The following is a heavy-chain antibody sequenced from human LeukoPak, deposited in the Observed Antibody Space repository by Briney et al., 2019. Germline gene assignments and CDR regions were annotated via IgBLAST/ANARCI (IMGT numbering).Heavy chain of an antibody. D-gene: IGHD1-14*01. CDR1: GGSISSYY. CDR3: ARDPGRSKFDY. CDR2: IYYSGST. J-gene: IGHJ4*02. V-gene: IGHV4-59*01. Sequence: PPETLSLTCTVSGGSISSYYWSWIRQPPGKGLEWIGYIYYSGSTNYNPSLKSRVTISVDTSKNQFSLKLSSVTAADTAVYYCARDPGRSKFDYWGQGTLVTVSS.